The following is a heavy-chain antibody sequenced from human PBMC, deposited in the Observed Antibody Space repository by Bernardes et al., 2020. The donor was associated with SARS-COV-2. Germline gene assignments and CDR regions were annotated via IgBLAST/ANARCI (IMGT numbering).Heavy chain of an antibody. CDR3: AKDWVDEYGGIDY. V-gene: IGHV3-23*01. Sequence: GGSLRLSCAASGFSVSTNYMSWVRQAPGKGLEWVSTISDSGGSTYYADSVKGRFTISRDNSKNSLYLQMNTLRAEDTAVYYCAKDWVDEYGGIDYWGQGTLVTVSS. D-gene: IGHD4-17*01. CDR2: ISDSGGST. CDR1: GFSVSTNY. J-gene: IGHJ4*02.